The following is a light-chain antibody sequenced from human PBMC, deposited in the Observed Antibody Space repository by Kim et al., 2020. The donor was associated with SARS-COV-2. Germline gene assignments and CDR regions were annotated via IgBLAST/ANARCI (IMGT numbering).Light chain of an antibody. CDR3: KQAINTPIT. CDR1: QSLLHSSGYYH. J-gene: IGKJ5*01. V-gene: IGKV2-28*01. CDR2: LGS. Sequence: DIVMTQSPLSLPVTPGEPASISCRSSQSLLHSSGYYHLDWYLQKPGQTPQLLIYLGSNRASGVPDRFSGSGSGTDFTLKISRVEAEDFGVYYCKQAINTPITFGQGTQLEIK.